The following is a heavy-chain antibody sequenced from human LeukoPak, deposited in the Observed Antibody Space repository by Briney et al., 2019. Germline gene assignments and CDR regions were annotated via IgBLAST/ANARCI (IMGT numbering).Heavy chain of an antibody. D-gene: IGHD6-19*01. J-gene: IGHJ4*02. V-gene: IGHV4-4*02. CDR3: VRHSGWYFGY. Sequence: SGTLSLTCAVSGGSISSSNWWSWVRQPPGKGLEWIGEIYHSGSGNYNPSLESRVIISLDGSKNLLSLELSSVTAADTAVYYCVRHSGWYFGYWGQGTLVTVSS. CDR1: GGSISSSNW. CDR2: IYHSGSG.